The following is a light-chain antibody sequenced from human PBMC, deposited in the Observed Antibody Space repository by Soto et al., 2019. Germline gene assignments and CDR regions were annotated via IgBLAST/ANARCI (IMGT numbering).Light chain of an antibody. V-gene: IGKV1-5*01. Sequence: DIQMTQSPSSLAASFGDRVSITCRASQSISTWLAWYQQQPGGAPRLLIYDASSLQSGVPSRFSGNGSGTEFTLTISSLQPDDFSSYYCQHYYNYPWTFGQGTKVDIK. CDR1: QSISTW. CDR2: DAS. CDR3: QHYYNYPWT. J-gene: IGKJ1*01.